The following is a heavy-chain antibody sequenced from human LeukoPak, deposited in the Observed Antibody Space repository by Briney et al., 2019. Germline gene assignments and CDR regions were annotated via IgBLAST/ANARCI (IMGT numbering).Heavy chain of an antibody. V-gene: IGHV1-8*01. D-gene: IGHD3-3*01. CDR1: GYTFTSYD. CDR3: ARGSFNTYYDFDFWSGSIDYYYYGMDV. J-gene: IGHJ6*02. Sequence: ASVKVSCKASGYTFTSYDINWVRQATGQGLEWMGRMNPNSGNTGYAQKFQGRVTMTRNTSISTAYMELSSLRSEDTAVYYCARGSFNTYYDFDFWSGSIDYYYYGMDVWGQGTTVTVSS. CDR2: MNPNSGNT.